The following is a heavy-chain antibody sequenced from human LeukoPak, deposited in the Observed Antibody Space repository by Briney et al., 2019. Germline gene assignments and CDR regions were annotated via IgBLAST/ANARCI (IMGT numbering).Heavy chain of an antibody. Sequence: EASVKDSCKASGYTFTGFYIHWVRQAPGQGLEWMAWINPRNGGSHSAQKFQGRVTITRNTSISTAYMELSSLRSEDTAVYYCARGRGYYDSSGSRGFDPWGQGTLVTVSS. D-gene: IGHD3-22*01. V-gene: IGHV1-2*02. J-gene: IGHJ5*02. CDR2: INPRNGGS. CDR3: ARGRGYYDSSGSRGFDP. CDR1: GYTFTGFY.